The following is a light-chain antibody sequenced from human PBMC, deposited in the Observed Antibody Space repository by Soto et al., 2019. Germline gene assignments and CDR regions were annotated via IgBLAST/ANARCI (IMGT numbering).Light chain of an antibody. CDR2: GTS. V-gene: IGKV3-20*01. Sequence: EIVLTQSPGTLSLSPGESATLSCRASQSVSSSYLSWYQQKPGQAPRLLIHGTSDRATGIPDRFSGSGSGTDFTLTITSLEPEDFAVYYCEQYDKSITFGGGTKVEIK. CDR3: EQYDKSIT. CDR1: QSVSSSY. J-gene: IGKJ4*01.